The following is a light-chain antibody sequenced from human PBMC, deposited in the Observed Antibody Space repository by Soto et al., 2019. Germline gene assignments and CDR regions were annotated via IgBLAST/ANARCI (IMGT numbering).Light chain of an antibody. J-gene: IGKJ1*01. CDR2: GAS. CDR1: QSVSSNY. V-gene: IGKV3-20*01. CDR3: QPYETAPRT. Sequence: EVMLTQSPGTLSLSPGERATLSCRASQSVSSNYLAWYQQKSGQAPRLLIYGASNRATGIPDRFSGSGSGADFSLTIRGLGAEYFAVYYCQPYETAPRTFGQGTKVAFK.